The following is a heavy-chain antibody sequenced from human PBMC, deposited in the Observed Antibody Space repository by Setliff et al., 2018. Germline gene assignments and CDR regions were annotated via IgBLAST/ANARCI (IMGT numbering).Heavy chain of an antibody. V-gene: IGHV3-48*01. CDR3: AKDRVPDGKWDFDS. CDR2: VSDSSTTI. Sequence: PGGSLRLSCEASGFTFSNYSMNWVRQAPGKGLEWVSYVSDSSTTIYYADSVEGRFIISRDNAKNTVYLQMTNLRVEDTAIYYCAKDRVPDGKWDFDSSGPGILVTVSS. CDR1: GFTFSNYS. D-gene: IGHD2-8*01. J-gene: IGHJ4*02.